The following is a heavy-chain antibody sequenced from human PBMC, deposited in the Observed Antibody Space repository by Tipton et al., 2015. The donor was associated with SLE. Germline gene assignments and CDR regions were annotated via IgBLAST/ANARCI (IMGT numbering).Heavy chain of an antibody. V-gene: IGHV6-1*01. CDR1: GDSVSSNSAA. CDR3: ARGGGAAGTGVDY. Sequence: GLVKPSQTLSLTCAISGDSVSSNSAAWNWIRQSPSRGLEWLGRTYYRSKWYNDYAVSVKSRITINPDTSKNQFSLQLSSVTAADTAVYYCARGGGAAGTGVDYWGQGTLVTVSS. CDR2: TYYRSKWYN. D-gene: IGHD6-13*01. J-gene: IGHJ4*02.